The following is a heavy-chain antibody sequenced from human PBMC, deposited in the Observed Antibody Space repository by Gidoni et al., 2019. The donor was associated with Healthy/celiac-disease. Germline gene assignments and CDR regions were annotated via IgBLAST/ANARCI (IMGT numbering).Heavy chain of an antibody. J-gene: IGHJ4*02. CDR3: ARMTGILIGY. V-gene: IGHV3-48*03. Sequence: EVLLVESGGGLVQPGGSLRLSCAASGFTFSSYELHWVRQAPGKGLEGVSYIRSSGSTIYYADSGKGRFTISRDNAKNSLYLQMNSLRAEDTAVYYCARMTGILIGYWGQGTLVTVSS. CDR2: IRSSGSTI. CDR1: GFTFSSYE.